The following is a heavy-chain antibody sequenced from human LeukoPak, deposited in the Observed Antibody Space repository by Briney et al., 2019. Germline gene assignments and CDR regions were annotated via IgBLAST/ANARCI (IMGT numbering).Heavy chain of an antibody. J-gene: IGHJ4*02. CDR3: ARVLRFLEWLPDY. Sequence: GGSLRLSCAASGFTFSSYAMHWVRQAPGKGLEWVAVISYDGSNKYYADSVKGRFTISRDNSKNTLYLQMNSLRAEDTAVYYCARVLRFLEWLPDYWGQGTLVTVSS. CDR1: GFTFSSYA. CDR2: ISYDGSNK. D-gene: IGHD3-3*01. V-gene: IGHV3-30-3*01.